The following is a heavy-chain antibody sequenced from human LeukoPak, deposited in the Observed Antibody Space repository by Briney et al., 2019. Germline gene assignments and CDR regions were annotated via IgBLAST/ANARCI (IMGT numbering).Heavy chain of an antibody. CDR1: GGSFSGYY. CDR2: INHSGST. V-gene: IGHV4-34*01. D-gene: IGHD3-3*01. Sequence: SETVSLTCAVYGGSFSGYYWSWIRQPPGKGLEWIGEINHSGSTNYNPSLKSRVTISVGTSKNQFSLKLSSVTAADTAVYYCARVRDFWSGSPHFDYWGQGTLVTVSS. CDR3: ARVRDFWSGSPHFDY. J-gene: IGHJ4*02.